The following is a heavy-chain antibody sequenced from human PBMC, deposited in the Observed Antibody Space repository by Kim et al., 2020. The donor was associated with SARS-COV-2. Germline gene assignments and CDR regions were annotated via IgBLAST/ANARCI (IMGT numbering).Heavy chain of an antibody. CDR2: INHSGST. D-gene: IGHD2-15*01. V-gene: IGHV4-34*01. Sequence: SETLSLTCAVYGGSFSGYYWSWIRQPPGKGLGWIGEINHSGSTNYNPSLKSRVTISVDTSKNQFSLKLSSVTAADTAVYYCASGRRISWFDPWGQGTLVTVSS. CDR1: GGSFSGYY. J-gene: IGHJ5*02. CDR3: ASGRRISWFDP.